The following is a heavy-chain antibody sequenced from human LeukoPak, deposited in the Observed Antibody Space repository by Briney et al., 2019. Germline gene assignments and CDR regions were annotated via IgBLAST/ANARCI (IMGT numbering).Heavy chain of an antibody. V-gene: IGHV1-2*02. CDR2: INPNSGGT. Sequence: ASVKVSCKASGYTFTGYYMHWVRQAPGQGLEWMGWINPNSGGTNYARKFQGRVTMTRDTSISTAYMELSRLRSNDTAVYYCARPTKRYGEQTFDYWGQGTLVTVSS. CDR3: ARPTKRYGEQTFDY. CDR1: GYTFTGYY. D-gene: IGHD3-16*01. J-gene: IGHJ4*02.